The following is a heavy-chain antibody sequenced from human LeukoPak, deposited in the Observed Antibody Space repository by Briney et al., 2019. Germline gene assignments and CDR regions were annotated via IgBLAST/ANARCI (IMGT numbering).Heavy chain of an antibody. V-gene: IGHV1-8*01. J-gene: IGHJ6*03. D-gene: IGHD3-10*01. CDR2: MNPNSGNT. Sequence: ASVKVSCKASGYTFTSYDINWVRQATGQGLEWMGWMNPNSGNTGYAQKFQGRVTMIRNTSISTAYMELSSLRSEDTAVYYCARSQEYYGSGSYYYYYYYYYMDVWGKGTTVTISS. CDR1: GYTFTSYD. CDR3: ARSQEYYGSGSYYYYYYYYYMDV.